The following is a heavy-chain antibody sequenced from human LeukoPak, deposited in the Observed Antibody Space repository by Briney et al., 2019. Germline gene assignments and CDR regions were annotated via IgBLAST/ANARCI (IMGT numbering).Heavy chain of an antibody. V-gene: IGHV4-59*01. Sequence: SETLSRTCTVSGGSISSYYWSWIRQPPGKGVEGIGYIHYSGSTNFNPSLNGRVSISRDTSKNLFSLRLRSVTAADTAVYCCARRRVSSSTWYRTYYYSXXXDLXXXXTXVPVS. D-gene: IGHD2-15*01. CDR3: ARRRVSSSTWYRTYYYSXXXDL. CDR1: GGSISSYY. J-gene: IGHJ6*03. CDR2: IHYSGST.